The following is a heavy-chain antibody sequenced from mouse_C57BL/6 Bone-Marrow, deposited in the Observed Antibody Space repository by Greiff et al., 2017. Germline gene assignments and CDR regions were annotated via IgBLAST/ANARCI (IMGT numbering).Heavy chain of an antibody. CDR1: GYTFTSYG. CDR3: SSETAQARAWFAY. V-gene: IGHV1-81*01. D-gene: IGHD3-2*02. Sequence: VQLQQSGAELARPGASVKLSCKASGYTFTSYGISWVKQRTGQGLEWIGEIYPRSGNTYYNEKFKGKATLTADKSSSTAYMELRSLTSEASAVXLWSSETAQARAWFAYWGQGTLVKVSA. J-gene: IGHJ3*01. CDR2: IYPRSGNT.